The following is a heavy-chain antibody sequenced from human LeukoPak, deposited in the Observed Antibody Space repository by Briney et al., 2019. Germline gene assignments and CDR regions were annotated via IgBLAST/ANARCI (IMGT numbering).Heavy chain of an antibody. Sequence: GSLRLSCAASGFTVSSNYMSWVRQAPGKGLEWVSVIYSGGSTYYADSVKGRFTISRDNSKNTLYLQMNSLRAEDTAVYYCARDSAAGKWFDPWGQGTLVTVSS. CDR1: GFTVSSNY. V-gene: IGHV3-66*01. CDR3: ARDSAAGKWFDP. CDR2: IYSGGST. D-gene: IGHD6-19*01. J-gene: IGHJ5*02.